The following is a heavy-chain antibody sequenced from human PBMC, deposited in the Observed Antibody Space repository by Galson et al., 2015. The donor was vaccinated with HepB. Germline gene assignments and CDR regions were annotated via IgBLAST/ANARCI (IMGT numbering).Heavy chain of an antibody. Sequence: SLRLSCAASGFTFSSYGMHWVRQAPGKGLEWVAVISYDGSNKYYADSVKGRFTISRDNSKNTLYLQMNSLRAEDTAVYYCAKDQGVVVVAATVDYWGQGTLVTVSS. D-gene: IGHD2-15*01. V-gene: IGHV3-30*18. CDR2: ISYDGSNK. CDR3: AKDQGVVVVAATVDY. CDR1: GFTFSSYG. J-gene: IGHJ4*02.